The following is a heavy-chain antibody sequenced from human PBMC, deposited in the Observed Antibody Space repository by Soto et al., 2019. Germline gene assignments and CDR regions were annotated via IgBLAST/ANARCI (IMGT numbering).Heavy chain of an antibody. V-gene: IGHV3-33*01. Sequence: GGSLRLSCAASGFTFSSYGMHWVRQAPGKGLEWVAVIWYDGSNKYYADSVKGRFTISRDNSKNTLYLQMNSLRAEDTAVYYCAREVVRYLGDYVHDIVVVPAITDYYYGMDVWGQGTTVTVSS. CDR2: IWYDGSNK. J-gene: IGHJ6*02. CDR1: GFTFSSYG. D-gene: IGHD2-2*01. CDR3: AREVVRYLGDYVHDIVVVPAITDYYYGMDV.